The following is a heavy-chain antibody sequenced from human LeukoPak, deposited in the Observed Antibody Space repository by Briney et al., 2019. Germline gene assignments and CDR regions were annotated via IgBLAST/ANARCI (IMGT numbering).Heavy chain of an antibody. CDR2: IYYSGST. Sequence: SETLSLTCTVSGESISSYYWSWIRQPPGKGLEWIGYIYYSGSTNYNPSLKSRVTISVDTSKNQFSLKLSSVTAADTAVYYCAKDTIVTVAYLLDYWGQGTLVTVSS. D-gene: IGHD1-26*01. CDR1: GESISSYY. CDR3: AKDTIVTVAYLLDY. J-gene: IGHJ4*02. V-gene: IGHV4-59*01.